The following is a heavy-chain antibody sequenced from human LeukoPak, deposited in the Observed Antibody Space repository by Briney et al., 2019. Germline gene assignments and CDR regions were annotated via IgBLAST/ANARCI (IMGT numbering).Heavy chain of an antibody. CDR3: ARDLGYCSGGSCYSYYFDS. CDR2: MNQDGGEK. CDR1: GSTFSSYW. D-gene: IGHD2-15*01. J-gene: IGHJ4*02. Sequence: GGSLRLSCAASGSTFSSYWMSWVRQAPGQGLEWVANMNQDGGEKYYVDSVKGRFTISRDNAKNSLDLQMNSLRAEDTAVYYCARDLGYCSGGSCYSYYFDSWGQGTLVTVSS. V-gene: IGHV3-7*04.